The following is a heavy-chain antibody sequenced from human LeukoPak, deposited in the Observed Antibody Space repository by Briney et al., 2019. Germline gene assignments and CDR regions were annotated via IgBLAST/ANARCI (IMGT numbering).Heavy chain of an antibody. D-gene: IGHD3-10*01. CDR3: AGRAMVRGVIRSY. CDR1: GGSFSGYY. Sequence: SETLSLTCAVYGGSFSGYYWSWIRQPPGKGLEWIGEINHGGSTNYNPSLKSRVTISVDTSKNQFSLKLSSVTAADTAVYYCAGRAMVRGVIRSYWGQGTLVTVSS. V-gene: IGHV4-34*01. CDR2: INHGGST. J-gene: IGHJ4*02.